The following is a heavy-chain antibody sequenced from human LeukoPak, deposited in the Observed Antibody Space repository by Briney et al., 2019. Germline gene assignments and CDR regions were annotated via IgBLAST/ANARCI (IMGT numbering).Heavy chain of an antibody. CDR2: IYYSGST. CDR3: ARDRGHSRAAGPLGY. J-gene: IGHJ4*02. Sequence: SETLSLTCTVSGGSISSGDYYWSWIRQPPGKGLEWIGYIYYSGSTYYNPSLKGRVTISVDTSKSQFSLKLSSVTAADTAVYYCARDRGHSRAAGPLGYWGQGTLVTVSS. D-gene: IGHD6-13*01. CDR1: GGSISSGDYY. V-gene: IGHV4-30-4*08.